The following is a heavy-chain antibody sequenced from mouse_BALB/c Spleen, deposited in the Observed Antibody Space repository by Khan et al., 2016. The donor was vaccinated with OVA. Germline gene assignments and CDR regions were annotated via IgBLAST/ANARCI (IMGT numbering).Heavy chain of an antibody. Sequence: DLVKPGASVKLSCKASGYTFTSYWINWIKQRPGQGLEWIGRIAPGSGSSSYNEMFKGKATLTLDTSSSTAYIQLSSLTSEDSAVYYCARRGVYGIFAYWGQGTLVTVSA. CDR2: IAPGSGSS. D-gene: IGHD2-1*01. CDR1: GYTFTSYW. V-gene: IGHV1S41*01. CDR3: ARRGVYGIFAY. J-gene: IGHJ3*01.